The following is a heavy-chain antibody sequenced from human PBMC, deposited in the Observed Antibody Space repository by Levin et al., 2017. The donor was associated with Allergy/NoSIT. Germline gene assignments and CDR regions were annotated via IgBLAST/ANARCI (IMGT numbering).Heavy chain of an antibody. CDR3: ARGQPDVNYYHSSAYYAAAVDY. V-gene: IGHV4-30-4*01. CDR2: IYYSGTT. CDR1: GGSISSGDYY. D-gene: IGHD3-22*01. J-gene: IGHJ4*02. Sequence: NSSETLSLTCTVSGGSISSGDYYWSWIRQPPGKGLEWIGYIYYSGTTYYNPSLKSRVTISVDTSKNLFSLRLSSVTAADTAVYYCARGQPDVNYYHSSAYYAAAVDYWGQGTLVTVSS.